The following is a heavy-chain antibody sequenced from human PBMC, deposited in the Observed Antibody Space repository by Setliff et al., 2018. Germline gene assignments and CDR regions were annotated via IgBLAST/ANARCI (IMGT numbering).Heavy chain of an antibody. CDR3: AGRGTTAFDF. CDR1: GFTFSIYS. J-gene: IGHJ4*02. CDR2: ISSGSISTT. D-gene: IGHD4-4*01. V-gene: IGHV3-48*01. Sequence: PGGSLRLSCAASGFTFSIYSMNWLRQAPGKGLEWVSYISSGSISTTHYADSVRGRFTVSRDNAKNTLYLEMNNLRAEDSAVYYCAGRGTTAFDFWGLGTLVTVSS.